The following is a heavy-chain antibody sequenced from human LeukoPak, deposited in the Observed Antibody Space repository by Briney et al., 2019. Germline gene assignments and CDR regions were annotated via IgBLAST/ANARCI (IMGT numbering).Heavy chain of an antibody. CDR2: ISATGSHI. J-gene: IGHJ4*02. Sequence: GRSLRLSCAASGFTFSSSAMHWVRQAPGKGLEWLSTISATGSHIYYANSVQGRLTTSKDNAKNSVYLQMNSLRAEDTAVYYCANNFNYWGQGTLVTVSS. V-gene: IGHV3-21*01. CDR3: ANNFNY. CDR1: GFTFSSSA.